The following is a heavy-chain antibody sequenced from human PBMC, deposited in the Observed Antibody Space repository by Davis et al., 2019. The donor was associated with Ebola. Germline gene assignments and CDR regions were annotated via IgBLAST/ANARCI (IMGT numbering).Heavy chain of an antibody. CDR1: VGSFSDYY. Sequence: MPSETLSLTCAVYVGSFSDYYWSWIRQPPGKGLEWIGEINHSGSTNYNPSLKSRVTISVDTSKNQFSLKLSSVTAADTAVYYCARDGRNGMDVWGQGTTVTVSS. J-gene: IGHJ6*02. CDR2: INHSGST. CDR3: ARDGRNGMDV. V-gene: IGHV4-34*01. D-gene: IGHD1-26*01.